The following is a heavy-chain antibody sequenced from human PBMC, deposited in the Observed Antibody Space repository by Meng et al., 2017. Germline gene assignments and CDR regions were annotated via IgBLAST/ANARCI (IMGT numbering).Heavy chain of an antibody. CDR1: GFTFSGSA. D-gene: IGHD3-10*01. J-gene: IGHJ3*02. CDR2: IRSKANSYAT. V-gene: IGHV3-73*01. CDR3: TRQSQDLWFGELLASDAFDI. Sequence: GASLKISCAASGFTFSGSAMHWVRQASGKGLEWVGRIRSKANSYATAYAASVKGRFTISRDDSKNTAYLQMNSLKTEDTAVYYCTRQSQDLWFGELLASDAFDIWGQGTMVTVSS.